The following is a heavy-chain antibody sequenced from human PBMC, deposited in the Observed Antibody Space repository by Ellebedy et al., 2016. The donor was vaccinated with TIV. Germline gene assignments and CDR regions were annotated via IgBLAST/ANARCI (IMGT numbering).Heavy chain of an antibody. CDR3: ARDGKQLDY. V-gene: IGHV3-48*02. Sequence: PGGSLRLSCAASGFTFSSYSMNWVRQAPGKGLEWVSYISSSSSTIYYADSVKGRVTISRDNAKNLLYLQMNRLRDEDTAVYYLARDGKQLDYWGQGTLVIVSS. CDR1: GFTFSSYS. CDR2: ISSSSSTI. J-gene: IGHJ4*02. D-gene: IGHD1/OR15-1a*01.